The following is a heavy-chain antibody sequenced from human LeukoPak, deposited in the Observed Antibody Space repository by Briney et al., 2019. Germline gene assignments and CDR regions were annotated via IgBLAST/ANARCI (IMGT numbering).Heavy chain of an antibody. CDR2: IKEDGSEK. Sequence: PGGSLRLSCAASGFTFSSYWMSWVRQAPGKGLEWVANIKEDGSEKYYVDSVKGRFTISRDNAKNSLYLQMNSLRAEDTAVYYCASDQWGIQEYYFDYWGQGTLVTVSS. J-gene: IGHJ4*02. CDR3: ASDQWGIQEYYFDY. V-gene: IGHV3-7*01. CDR1: GFTFSSYW. D-gene: IGHD5-18*01.